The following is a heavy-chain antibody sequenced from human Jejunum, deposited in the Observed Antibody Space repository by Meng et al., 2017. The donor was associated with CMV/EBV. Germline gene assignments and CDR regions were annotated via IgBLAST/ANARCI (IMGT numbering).Heavy chain of an antibody. V-gene: IGHV1-69*05. CDR3: ARGGWELLPFDY. Sequence: CTASGGTFSSYAISWVRQAPGQGLGWMGGFIPIFETPNYAQRFQGRVTMTTDESTSTAYMELSSLRSDDTAVYYCARGGWELLPFDYWGQGTLVTVSS. D-gene: IGHD1-26*01. J-gene: IGHJ4*02. CDR2: FIPIFETP. CDR1: GGTFSSYA.